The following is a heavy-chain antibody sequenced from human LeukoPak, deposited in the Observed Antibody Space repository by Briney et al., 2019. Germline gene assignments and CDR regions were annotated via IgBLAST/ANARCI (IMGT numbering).Heavy chain of an antibody. D-gene: IGHD5-24*01. CDR3: ARAERWNFNY. CDR1: GGSISSGGYS. V-gene: IGHV4-30-4*07. CDR2: IYYNGST. Sequence: SQTLSLTCAVSGGSISSGGYSWSWIRQPPGKGLEWIGYIYYNGSTYYNPSLKSRVTISVDTSKNQFSLKLSSVTAADTAVYYCARAERWNFNYWGQGTLVTVSS. J-gene: IGHJ4*02.